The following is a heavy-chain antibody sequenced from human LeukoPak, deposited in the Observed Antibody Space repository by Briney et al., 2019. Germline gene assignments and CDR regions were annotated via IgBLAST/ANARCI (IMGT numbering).Heavy chain of an antibody. Sequence: GGSLRLSCAASGFTFSSYSMNWVRQAPGKGLEWVSSISSSSSYIYYADSVKGRFTISRDNAKNSLYLQMNSLRAEDTAVCYCAREDDFWSGYYYYYMDVWGKGTTVTVSS. CDR1: GFTFSSYS. CDR3: AREDDFWSGYYYYYMDV. D-gene: IGHD3-3*01. V-gene: IGHV3-21*01. J-gene: IGHJ6*03. CDR2: ISSSSSYI.